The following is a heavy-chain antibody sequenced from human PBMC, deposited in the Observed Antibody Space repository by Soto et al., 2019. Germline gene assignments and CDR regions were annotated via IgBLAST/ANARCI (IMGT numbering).Heavy chain of an antibody. D-gene: IGHD2-21*01. V-gene: IGHV1-18*01. CDR1: GYTFTSYG. Sequence: ASVKVSCKASGYTFTSYGISWVRQAPGQGLEWMGWISAYNGNTNYAQKLQGRVTMTTDTSTSTAYMELRSLRSDDTAVYYCARDKGVEVPALFDYWGQGTLVTVSS. CDR2: ISAYNGNT. J-gene: IGHJ4*02. CDR3: ARDKGVEVPALFDY.